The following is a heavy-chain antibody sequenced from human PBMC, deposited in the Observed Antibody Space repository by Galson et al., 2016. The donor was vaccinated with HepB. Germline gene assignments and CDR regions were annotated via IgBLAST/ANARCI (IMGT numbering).Heavy chain of an antibody. CDR2: ISWNSGNI. D-gene: IGHD2-15*01. Sequence: SLRLSCAASGFTFDDYAMQWVRQAPGKGLEWVSGISWNSGNIDYADSVKGRFTIPRDNAKNSLYLQMNSLRAEDTALYYCAKGDCSGGSCYSFDYWGQGTLVTVSS. J-gene: IGHJ4*02. CDR1: GFTFDDYA. V-gene: IGHV3-9*01. CDR3: AKGDCSGGSCYSFDY.